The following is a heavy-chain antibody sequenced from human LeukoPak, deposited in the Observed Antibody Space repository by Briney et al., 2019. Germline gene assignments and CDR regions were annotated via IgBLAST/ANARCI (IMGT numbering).Heavy chain of an antibody. D-gene: IGHD1-26*01. CDR2: ISGDGGTT. J-gene: IGHJ4*02. CDR3: AKDNSYSGSVY. V-gene: IGHV3-23*01. CDR1: GFTFSNHA. Sequence: GGSLRLSCAASGFTFSNHAMTWVRQAPGKGLEWVSVISGDGGTTYYADSVKGRFTISRDNSKNTLYLQMDSLRAGDTAVYYCAKDNSYSGSVYWGQGTLVTASS.